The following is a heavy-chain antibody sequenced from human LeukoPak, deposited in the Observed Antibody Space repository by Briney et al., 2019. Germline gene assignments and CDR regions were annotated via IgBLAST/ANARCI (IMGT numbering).Heavy chain of an antibody. Sequence: GGSLRLSCAASGFSFSRYYMSWVRQTPGKALEWISYIPTSGISVQYAGSVRGRFTASRDDAKNSLHLQLDSLRVEDTAVYYCTRAVGLGPGAHFDQWGQGALVIVSS. D-gene: IGHD1-26*01. CDR1: GFSFSRYY. J-gene: IGHJ4*02. CDR3: TRAVGLGPGAHFDQ. CDR2: IPTSGISV. V-gene: IGHV3-11*01.